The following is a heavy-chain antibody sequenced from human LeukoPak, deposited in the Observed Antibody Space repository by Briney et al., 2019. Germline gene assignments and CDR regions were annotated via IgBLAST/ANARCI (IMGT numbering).Heavy chain of an antibody. Sequence: SETLSLTCAVSGYSISSGYYWGWIRQPPGKGLEWIGSIYHSGSTYYNPSLKSRVTISVDTSKNQFSLKLSSVTAADTAVYYCARTPSGAGAFDIWGQGTMVTVSS. CDR2: IYHSGST. D-gene: IGHD1-26*01. CDR1: GYSISSGYY. CDR3: ARTPSGAGAFDI. V-gene: IGHV4-38-2*01. J-gene: IGHJ3*02.